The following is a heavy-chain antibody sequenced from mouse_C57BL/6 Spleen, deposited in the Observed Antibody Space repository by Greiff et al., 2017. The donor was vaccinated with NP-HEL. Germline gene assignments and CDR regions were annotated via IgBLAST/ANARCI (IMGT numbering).Heavy chain of an antibody. J-gene: IGHJ2*01. CDR2: IYPGDGDT. D-gene: IGHD1-1*01. V-gene: IGHV1-80*01. CDR1: GYAFSSYW. Sequence: QVQLKESGAELVKPGASVKISCKASGYAFSSYWMNWVKQRPGKGLEWIGQIYPGDGDTNYNGKFKGKATLTADKSSSTAYMQLSSLTSEDSAVYFCARSLLRYGDYWGQGTTLTVSS. CDR3: ARSLLRYGDY.